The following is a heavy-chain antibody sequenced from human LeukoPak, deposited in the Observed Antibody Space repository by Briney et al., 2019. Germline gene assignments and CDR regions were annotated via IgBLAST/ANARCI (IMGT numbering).Heavy chain of an antibody. CDR3: AKGGDGYNHYFDY. J-gene: IGHJ4*02. CDR1: GFTFSDYA. V-gene: IGHV3-23*01. Sequence: GGSLRLSCTASGFTFSDYAMSWVRQAPGKGLESVSGISGSGGSIRYADSVKGRFIISRDNSKNTLYLQMNSLRAEDTAVYYCAKGGDGYNHYFDYWGQETLVTVSS. CDR2: ISGSGGSI. D-gene: IGHD5-24*01.